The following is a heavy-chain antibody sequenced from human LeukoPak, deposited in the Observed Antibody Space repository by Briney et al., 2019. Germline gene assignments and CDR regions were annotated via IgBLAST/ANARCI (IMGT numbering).Heavy chain of an antibody. D-gene: IGHD3-3*01. CDR3: ARSSYYDFWSGNDAFDI. V-gene: IGHV4-61*02. Sequence: SQTLSLTCTVSGGSISSGSYYWSWIRQPAGKGLEWIGRIYTSGSTNYNPSLKSRVTISVDTSKNQFSLKLSSVTAADTALYYCARSSYYDFWSGNDAFDIWGQGTMVTVSS. CDR2: IYTSGST. J-gene: IGHJ3*02. CDR1: GGSISSGSYY.